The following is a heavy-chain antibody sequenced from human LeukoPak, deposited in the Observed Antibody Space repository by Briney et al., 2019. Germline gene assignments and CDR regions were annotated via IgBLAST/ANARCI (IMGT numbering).Heavy chain of an antibody. CDR1: GFTLSIYW. CDR2: IKSKVHGETI. D-gene: IGHD7-27*01. Sequence: GGSLRLSCAASGFTLSIYWMSWVRQAPGEGLEWLGRIKSKVHGETIDYAAPVKGRFTISRDDSKNTLYLEMNSLKTEDTAVYYCTTVWGGDWGQGTLVTVSS. CDR3: TTVWGGD. J-gene: IGHJ1*01. V-gene: IGHV3-15*01.